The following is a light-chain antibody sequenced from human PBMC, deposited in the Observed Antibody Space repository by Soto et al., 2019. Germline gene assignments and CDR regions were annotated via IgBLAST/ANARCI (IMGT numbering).Light chain of an antibody. CDR3: SSSTSSSTYV. J-gene: IGLJ1*01. V-gene: IGLV2-14*01. Sequence: QSALTQPASVSGSPGQSITISCTGTNSDVSGYNYVSWYQQHPGKAPKLMLYEVSNRPSGVSNRFSGSKSGNTASLTISGLQAEDEADYYCSSSTSSSTYVFGTGTQLTVL. CDR2: EVS. CDR1: NSDVSGYNY.